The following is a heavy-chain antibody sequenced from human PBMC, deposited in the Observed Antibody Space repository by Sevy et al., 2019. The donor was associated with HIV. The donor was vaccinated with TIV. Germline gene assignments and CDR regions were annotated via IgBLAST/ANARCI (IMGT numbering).Heavy chain of an antibody. CDR2: IYWNDDK. CDR3: AHSVDTAMVCLFDY. D-gene: IGHD5-18*01. Sequence: SGPTLVKPTQTLTLTCTFSGFSLSTSGVGVGWIRQPPGKALEWLALIYWNDDKRYSPSLKSRLSITKDTSNNQVVLTMTNMDPVDTATYYCAHSVDTAMVCLFDYWGQGTLVTVSS. CDR1: GFSLSTSGVG. V-gene: IGHV2-5*01. J-gene: IGHJ4*02.